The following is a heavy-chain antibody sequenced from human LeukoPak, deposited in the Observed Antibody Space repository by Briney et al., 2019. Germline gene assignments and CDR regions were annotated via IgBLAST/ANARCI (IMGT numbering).Heavy chain of an antibody. CDR2: ISSSSYI. V-gene: IGHV3-21*01. J-gene: IGHJ6*02. CDR3: AREWPYYYGMDV. D-gene: IGHD5-24*01. CDR1: GFTFSSYS. Sequence: GSLRLSCAASGFTFSSYSMNWVRQAPGKGLEWVSSISSSSYIYYADSVKGRFTISRDNAKNSLYLRMNSLRAEDTAVYYCAREWPYYYGMDVWGQGTTVTVSS.